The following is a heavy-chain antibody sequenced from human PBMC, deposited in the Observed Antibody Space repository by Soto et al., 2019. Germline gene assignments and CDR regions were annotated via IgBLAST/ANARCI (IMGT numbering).Heavy chain of an antibody. CDR1: GFTFSSYG. J-gene: IGHJ6*02. CDR2: ISYDGSNK. CDR3: ATQAVYYGMDV. Sequence: QVQLVESGGGVVQPGRSLRLSCAASGFTFSSYGMHWVRQAPGKGLEWVAVISYDGSNKYYADSVKGRFTISRDNSKNPLYLQMNSLRAEDTAVYYCATQAVYYGMDVWGQGTTVTVSS. V-gene: IGHV3-30*03. D-gene: IGHD6-19*01.